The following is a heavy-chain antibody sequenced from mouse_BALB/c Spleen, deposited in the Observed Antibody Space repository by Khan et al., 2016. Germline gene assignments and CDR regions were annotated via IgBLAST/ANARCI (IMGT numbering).Heavy chain of an antibody. Sequence: QIQLVQSGPELKKPGETVKISCKASGYTFTNYGMNWVKQAPGKGLKWMGWINTFTREPTYADDFKGRFAISLETSASTAYLQINNLTNEDTATYFCARNSNSCFPMDYWGQGTSVTVSS. CDR1: GYTFTNYG. D-gene: IGHD2-5*01. J-gene: IGHJ4*01. V-gene: IGHV9-3-1*01. CDR3: ARNSNSCFPMDY. CDR2: INTFTREP.